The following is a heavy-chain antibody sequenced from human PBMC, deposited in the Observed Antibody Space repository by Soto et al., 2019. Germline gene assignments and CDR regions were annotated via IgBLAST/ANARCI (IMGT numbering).Heavy chain of an antibody. J-gene: IGHJ4*02. D-gene: IGHD6-13*01. CDR2: ISSSSSYI. V-gene: IGHV3-21*01. Sequence: EVQLVESGGGLVKPGGSLRLSCAASEFTFDTYSMNWVRQAPGKGLEWVSSISSSSSYIYYADSVKGRFTISRDNAKNSLYLQMNSLRAEDTAVYYCARCLGSSWFEDYWGQGTLVTVSS. CDR1: EFTFDTYS. CDR3: ARCLGSSWFEDY.